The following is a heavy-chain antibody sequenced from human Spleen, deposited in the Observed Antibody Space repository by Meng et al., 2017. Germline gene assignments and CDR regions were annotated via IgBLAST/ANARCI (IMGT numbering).Heavy chain of an antibody. CDR3: ARLSMVRGVKDFDY. CDR1: GYSFTSYW. J-gene: IGHJ4*02. CDR2: IYPGDSDT. Sequence: KVSCKGSGYSFTSYWIGWVRQMPGKGLEWMGIIYPGDSDTRYSPSFQGQVTISADKSITTAYLQWSSLKASDSAMYYCARLSMVRGVKDFDYWGQGTLVTVSS. V-gene: IGHV5-51*01. D-gene: IGHD3-10*01.